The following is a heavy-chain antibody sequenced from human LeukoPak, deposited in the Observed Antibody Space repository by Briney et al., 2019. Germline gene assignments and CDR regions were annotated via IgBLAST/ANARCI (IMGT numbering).Heavy chain of an antibody. D-gene: IGHD1-1*01. CDR3: AIDQLERPTNYYYYGMDV. V-gene: IGHV1-69*13. CDR1: GGTFSSYA. CDR2: IIPIFGTA. J-gene: IGHJ6*02. Sequence: ASVKVSCKASGGTFSSYAISWVRQAPGQGLEWMGGIIPIFGTANYAQKFQGRVTITADESTSTAYMELSSLRSEDAAMYYCAIDQLERPTNYYYYGMDVWGQGTTVTVSS.